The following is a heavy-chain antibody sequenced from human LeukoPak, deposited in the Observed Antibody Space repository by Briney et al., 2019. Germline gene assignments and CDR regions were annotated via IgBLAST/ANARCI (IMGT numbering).Heavy chain of an antibody. J-gene: IGHJ5*02. D-gene: IGHD6-19*01. CDR2: INYSGST. V-gene: IGHV4-34*01. CDR3: ARHEHKAVAGDT. CDR1: SESFSGYF. Sequence: SETLSLTCAIYSESFSGYFWSWIRQPPGKGLEWIGEINYSGSTNYNPSLKSRVTISVDTSKNQFSLKLSSVTAADTAVYYCARHEHKAVAGDTWGQGTLVTVSS.